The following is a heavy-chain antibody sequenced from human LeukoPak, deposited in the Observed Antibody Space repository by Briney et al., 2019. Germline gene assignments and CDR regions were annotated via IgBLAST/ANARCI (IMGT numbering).Heavy chain of an antibody. CDR1: GYTFTSYG. D-gene: IGHD7-27*01. CDR3: ARDGGSLSLGIEADY. Sequence: ASVKVSCKASGYTFTSYGISWVRQAPGQGLEWMGWISAYNGNTNYAQKLQGRVTMTTDTSTSTAYMELRSLRSDDTAVYYCARDGGSLSLGIEADYWGQGTLVTVSS. CDR2: ISAYNGNT. J-gene: IGHJ4*02. V-gene: IGHV1-18*01.